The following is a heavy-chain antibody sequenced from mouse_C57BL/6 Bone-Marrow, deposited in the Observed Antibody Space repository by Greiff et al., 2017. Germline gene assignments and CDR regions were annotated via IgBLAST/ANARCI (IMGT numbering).Heavy chain of an antibody. V-gene: IGHV1-64*01. CDR2: IHPNSGST. CDR3: ARARGPAY. CDR1: GYTFTSYW. Sequence: VQLQQPGAELVKPGASVKLSCKASGYTFTSYWMHWVQPRPGHGLEWIGMIHPNSGSTNYNEKFKSKATLTVDNSSSTAYMQLSSQTSEAAAVYYCARARGPAYWGQGTRVTVSA. J-gene: IGHJ3*01.